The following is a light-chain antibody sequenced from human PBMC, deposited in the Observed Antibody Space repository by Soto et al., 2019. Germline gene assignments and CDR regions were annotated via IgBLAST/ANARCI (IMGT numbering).Light chain of an antibody. V-gene: IGKV3-15*01. CDR2: GAS. CDR1: QNIGSN. Sequence: EIVMTQSHATLSVSPGERVTLSCRASQNIGSNLAWYQQKFGQAPRLLIYGASTRVTGIPARISGSGSGTEFTLTITSLQSEDFGVYHCQQYHNWWTFGQGTKVDFK. J-gene: IGKJ1*01. CDR3: QQYHNWWT.